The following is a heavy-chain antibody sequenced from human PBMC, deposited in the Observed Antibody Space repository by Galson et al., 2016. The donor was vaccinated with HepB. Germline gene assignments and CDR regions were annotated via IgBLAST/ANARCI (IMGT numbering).Heavy chain of an antibody. Sequence: SLRLSCAASGFTVSTNYMSWVRQAPGRGLEWVSFIYSDTGAYYANSVKGRFTISRDNSKNTVYLQMNNLRAEDTAIYYCAREQVRGYRSRFYFDYWGQGTLVTVSS. J-gene: IGHJ4*02. CDR1: GFTVSTNY. V-gene: IGHV3-53*01. CDR3: AREQVRGYRSRFYFDY. CDR2: IYSDTGA. D-gene: IGHD5-18*01.